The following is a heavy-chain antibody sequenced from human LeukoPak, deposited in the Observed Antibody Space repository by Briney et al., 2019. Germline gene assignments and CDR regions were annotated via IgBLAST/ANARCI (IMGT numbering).Heavy chain of an antibody. V-gene: IGHV3-23*01. CDR2: ISGSGGST. CDR1: GFTFSSYA. CDR3: ARDSIEGSSRVAAAATRGAFDI. Sequence: GGSLRLSCAASGFTFSSYAMSWVRQAPGKGLEWVSAISGSGGSTYYADSVKGRFTISRDNSKNTLYLQMNSLRAEDTAVYYCARDSIEGSSRVAAAATRGAFDIWGQGTMVTVSS. D-gene: IGHD6-13*01. J-gene: IGHJ3*02.